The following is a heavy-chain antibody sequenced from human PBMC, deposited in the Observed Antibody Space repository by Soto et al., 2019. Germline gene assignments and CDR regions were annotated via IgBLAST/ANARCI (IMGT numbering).Heavy chain of an antibody. CDR2: IIPIFSTT. D-gene: IGHD6-13*01. J-gene: IGHJ3*02. V-gene: IGHV1-69*12. CDR3: AREVAADGTFREDVFDI. CDR1: GGSFSNHA. Sequence: QVHLVQSGAEVKKPGSSVQVSCKASGGSFSNHAINWVRQAPGQGLEWMGRIIPIFSTTNYAQKFQGRVTITADESTVTAYLELSSLKHDDTAKYYCAREVAADGTFREDVFDIWGQGTMVTVSS.